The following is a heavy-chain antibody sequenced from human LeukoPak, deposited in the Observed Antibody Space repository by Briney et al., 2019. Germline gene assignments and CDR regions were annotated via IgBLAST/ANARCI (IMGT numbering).Heavy chain of an antibody. CDR3: ARPRLYTSSYFDY. D-gene: IGHD2-2*02. V-gene: IGHV4-38-2*01. J-gene: IGHJ4*02. Sequence: ASETLSLTCAVSGYSITSDYYWAWIRQPPGKGLEWIASIYHNGNTYYNPSLKSRLTISLHTSKNQFSLKMRSVTAADTAVYYCARPRLYTSSYFDYWGQGILVTVSS. CDR1: GYSITSDYY. CDR2: IYHNGNT.